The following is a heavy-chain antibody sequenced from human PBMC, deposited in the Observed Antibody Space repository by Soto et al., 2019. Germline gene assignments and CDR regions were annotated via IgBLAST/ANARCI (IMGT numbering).Heavy chain of an antibody. D-gene: IGHD2-2*01. CDR2: ISGSGGST. J-gene: IGHJ4*02. CDR3: AKDEVPAASAKRFDY. V-gene: IGHV3-23*01. Sequence: EVQLLESGGGLVQPGGSLGLSCAASGFTFSNYAMSWVRQAPGKGLEWVSTISGSGGSTNYADSVKGRFTIARDNSKNTLYLQMNSLRAEDTAVYYCAKDEVPAASAKRFDYWGQGTLVTVSS. CDR1: GFTFSNYA.